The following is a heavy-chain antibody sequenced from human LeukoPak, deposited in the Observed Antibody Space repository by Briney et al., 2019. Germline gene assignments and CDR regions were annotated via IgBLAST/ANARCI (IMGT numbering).Heavy chain of an antibody. V-gene: IGHV1-2*02. CDR3: ARDYGYYYDSSGVEEDAFDI. D-gene: IGHD3-22*01. CDR2: INPNSGGT. J-gene: IGHJ3*02. Sequence: ASVKVSCKASGYTFTGYYMHWVRQAPGQGLEWMGWINPNSGGTNYAQKFQGRVTMTRDTSISTAYMELSRLRSDDTAVYYCARDYGYYYDSSGVEEDAFDIWGQGTMVTVSS. CDR1: GYTFTGYY.